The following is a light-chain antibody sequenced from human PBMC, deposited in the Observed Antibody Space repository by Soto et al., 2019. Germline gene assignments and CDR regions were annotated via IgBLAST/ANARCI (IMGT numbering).Light chain of an antibody. CDR2: YDS. CDR3: QVWDTTTNHVV. J-gene: IGLJ2*01. Sequence: SYELTQPPSVSVAPGKTARITCGGNNIATKSVHWYQQKPGQAPVLVIYYDSDRPSGIPERFSGSNSGNTATVTISRVEAGDEGDDYCQVWDTTTNHVVFGGGTKLTVL. V-gene: IGLV3-21*04. CDR1: NIATKS.